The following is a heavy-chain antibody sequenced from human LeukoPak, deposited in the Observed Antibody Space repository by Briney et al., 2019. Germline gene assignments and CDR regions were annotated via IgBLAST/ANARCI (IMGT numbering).Heavy chain of an antibody. CDR3: ARGRYCSGGSCFTGRYYYYMDV. Sequence: GGSLRLSCAASGFTFSSYAMTWVRQGPGKGLEWVSGISDSGGTIYYADSVKGRFTISRDNSKNTLYLQMNSLTVDDTAVYYCARGRYCSGGSCFTGRYYYYMDVWGKGTTVTVSS. D-gene: IGHD2-15*01. V-gene: IGHV3-23*01. CDR2: ISDSGGTI. CDR1: GFTFSSYA. J-gene: IGHJ6*03.